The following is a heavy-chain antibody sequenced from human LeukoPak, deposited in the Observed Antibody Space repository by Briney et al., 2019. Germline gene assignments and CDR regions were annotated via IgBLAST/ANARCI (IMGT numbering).Heavy chain of an antibody. CDR1: GYSISSGYH. D-gene: IGHD3-22*01. CDR3: ARHHLYDSSGDGRYYFDY. CDR2: MSHSGST. J-gene: IGHJ4*02. V-gene: IGHV4-38-2*01. Sequence: PSETLSLTCGVSGYSISSGYHWGWIRQPTGKGLEWIGSMSHSGSTSYNTSIKSRVTISVDTSKNQFSVKLSSVTAADTAVYYCARHHLYDSSGDGRYYFDYWGQGTLVTVSS.